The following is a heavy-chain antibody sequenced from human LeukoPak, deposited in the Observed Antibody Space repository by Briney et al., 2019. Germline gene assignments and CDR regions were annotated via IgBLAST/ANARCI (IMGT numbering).Heavy chain of an antibody. J-gene: IGHJ4*02. D-gene: IGHD2-15*01. CDR1: GFTFSNYR. CDR3: AKGSADARPYYFDY. CDR2: ITDSGYST. V-gene: IGHV3-23*01. Sequence: GGSLRLSCAASGFTFSNYRINWIRQAPGKGLEWVSAITDSGYSTYHGDSVKGRFTISRDNSKNTLYLQMNSLRAEDTAVYYCAKGSADARPYYFDYWGQGSLVTVSS.